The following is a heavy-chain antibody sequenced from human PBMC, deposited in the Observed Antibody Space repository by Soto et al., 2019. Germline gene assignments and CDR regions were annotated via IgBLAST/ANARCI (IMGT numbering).Heavy chain of an antibody. V-gene: IGHV3-15*01. Sequence: EVQLVESGGGLVKPGGSLRLSCAASGFTVSNAWMSWVRQAPGKGLEWVGRIKSKTDGGTTEYDAPVKGRFTISRDDSKNTLYLQMNSLQTADTAVYYCTRYSYGASEYWGQGTLVTVSS. CDR2: IKSKTDGGTT. J-gene: IGHJ4*02. D-gene: IGHD5-18*01. CDR1: GFTVSNAW. CDR3: TRYSYGASEY.